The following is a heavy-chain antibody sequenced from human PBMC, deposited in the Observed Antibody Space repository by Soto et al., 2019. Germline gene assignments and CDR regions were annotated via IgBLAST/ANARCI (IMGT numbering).Heavy chain of an antibody. CDR1: GGSISSSSYY. CDR3: ARQMVRGVIPNNWFDP. Sequence: SETLSLTCTVSGGSISSSSYYWGWIRQPPGKGLEWIGSIYYSGSTYYKPSLKSRVTISVDTSKNQFSLKLSSVTAADTSVYYCARQMVRGVIPNNWFDPWGQGTLVTVS. D-gene: IGHD3-10*01. V-gene: IGHV4-39*01. CDR2: IYYSGST. J-gene: IGHJ5*02.